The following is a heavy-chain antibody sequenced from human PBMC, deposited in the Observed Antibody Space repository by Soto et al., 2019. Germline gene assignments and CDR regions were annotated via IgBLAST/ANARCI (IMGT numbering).Heavy chain of an antibody. Sequence: QAQLVESGGGVVQPGRSLRLSCAASGFAFSSYGMHWVRQAPGTGLEWVAVISYDGSLQHYADSVKGRFTISRDNSKNIVLLQMSSLRAEDTAVYYCVSDRGYGHASVPYSWGQGTLFSVSS. CDR3: VSDRGYGHASVPYS. CDR1: GFAFSSYG. CDR2: ISYDGSLQ. V-gene: IGHV3-30*03. D-gene: IGHD5-18*01. J-gene: IGHJ4*02.